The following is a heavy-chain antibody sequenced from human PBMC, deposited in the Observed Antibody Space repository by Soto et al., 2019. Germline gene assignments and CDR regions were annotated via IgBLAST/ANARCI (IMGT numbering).Heavy chain of an antibody. J-gene: IGHJ5*02. Sequence: ASVKVSCKASGYTFTSYDINWVRQATGQGLEWMGWMNPNSGNTGYAQKFQGRVTMTRNTSISTAYMELSSLRSEDTAVYYCARGQALTGDNWFDPWGQGTLVTVSS. CDR3: ARGQALTGDNWFDP. CDR2: MNPNSGNT. CDR1: GYTFTSYD. V-gene: IGHV1-8*02. D-gene: IGHD7-27*01.